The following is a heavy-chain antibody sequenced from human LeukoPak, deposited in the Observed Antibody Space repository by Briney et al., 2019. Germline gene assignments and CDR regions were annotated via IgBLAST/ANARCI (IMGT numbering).Heavy chain of an antibody. CDR3: ARGLQWLATYYFDY. J-gene: IGHJ4*02. D-gene: IGHD6-19*01. CDR1: GYTFTSYD. CDR2: MNPNSGNT. Sequence: GASVKVSCKASGYTFTSYDINWVRQATGQGLEWMGWMNPNSGNTGYAQKFQGRVTITRNTSISTAYMELSSLRSEDTAVYYCARGLQWLATYYFDYWGQGTLVTVSS. V-gene: IGHV1-8*03.